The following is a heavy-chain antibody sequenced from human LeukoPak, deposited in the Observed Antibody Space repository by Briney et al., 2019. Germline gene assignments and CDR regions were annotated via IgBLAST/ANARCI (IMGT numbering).Heavy chain of an antibody. CDR3: AKAHSGSYYGGAY. V-gene: IGHV3-23*01. CDR2: ISGIGDNT. J-gene: IGHJ4*02. Sequence: GGSLRLSCAASGFTFTNYVMSWVRQAPGKGLEWVSSISGIGDNTYYADSVKGRFTISRDNSKNTLYLQMNSLRAEDTAVYYCAKAHSGSYYGGAYWGQGTLVTVSS. CDR1: GFTFTNYV. D-gene: IGHD1-26*01.